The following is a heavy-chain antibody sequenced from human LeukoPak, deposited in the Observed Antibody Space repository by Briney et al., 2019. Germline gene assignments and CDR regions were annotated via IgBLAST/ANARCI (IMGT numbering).Heavy chain of an antibody. D-gene: IGHD6-13*01. CDR3: ARGSDQYSSIKYYFDY. V-gene: IGHV3-30-3*01. CDR2: ISYDGSNK. CDR1: GFTFSSYA. Sequence: GRSLRLSCAASGFTFSSYAMHWVRQAPGKGLEWVAVISYDGSNKYYADSVKGRFTISRDNSKNTLYLQMNSLRADDTAFYYCARGSDQYSSIKYYFDYWGQGTLATVSS. J-gene: IGHJ4*02.